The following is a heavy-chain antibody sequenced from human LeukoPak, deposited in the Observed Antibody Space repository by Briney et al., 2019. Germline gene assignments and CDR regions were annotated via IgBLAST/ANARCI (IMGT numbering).Heavy chain of an antibody. V-gene: IGHV4-39*07. CDR2: IYYSGST. J-gene: IGHJ4*02. Sequence: SETLSLTCTVSGGSISSSSYYWGWIRQPPGKGLEWIGSIYYSGSTYYNPSLKSRVTISVDTSKNQFSLKLSSVTAADTAVYYCARPDYYDSSGYYYVWDYWGQGTLVTVSS. CDR3: ARPDYYDSSGYYYVWDY. D-gene: IGHD3-22*01. CDR1: GGSISSSSYY.